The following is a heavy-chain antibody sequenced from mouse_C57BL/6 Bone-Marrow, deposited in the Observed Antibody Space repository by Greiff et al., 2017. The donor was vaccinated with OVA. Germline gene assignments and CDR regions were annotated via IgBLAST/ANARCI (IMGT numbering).Heavy chain of an antibody. J-gene: IGHJ4*01. D-gene: IGHD2-12*01. CDR1: GYTFTTYP. CDR3: AKCYYRYGDYYPMDY. Sequence: QVQLQQPGAELVKPGASVKMSCKASGYTFTTYPIQWMKQNHGKSLEWIGNFHPYNDDTKYNEKFKGKATLTVEKSSSTVYLELSRLTSDDSAVYYCAKCYYRYGDYYPMDYWGQGTSVTVSS. CDR2: FHPYNDDT. V-gene: IGHV1-47*01.